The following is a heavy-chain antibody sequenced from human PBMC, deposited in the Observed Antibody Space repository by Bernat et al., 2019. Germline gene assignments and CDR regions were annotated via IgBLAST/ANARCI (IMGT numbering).Heavy chain of an antibody. D-gene: IGHD2-21*02. V-gene: IGHV4-39*01. CDR3: ASLPRYCGGDCYRGDAFDI. CDR1: GGSISSSSYY. Sequence: QLQLQESGPGLVKPSETLSLTCTVSGGSISSSSYYWGWIRQPPGKGLEWIGSIYYRGSTYYNPSLKSRVTISVDTSKNQFSLKLSSVTAADTAVYYCASLPRYCGGDCYRGDAFDIWGQGTMVTVSS. J-gene: IGHJ3*02. CDR2: IYYRGST.